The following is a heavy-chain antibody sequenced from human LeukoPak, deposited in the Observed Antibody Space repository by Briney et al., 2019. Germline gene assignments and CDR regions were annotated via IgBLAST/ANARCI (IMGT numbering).Heavy chain of an antibody. CDR2: IYHSGST. D-gene: IGHD6-13*01. CDR1: GGSISSGGYS. CDR3: ASQSIAAAGDAFDI. V-gene: IGHV4-30-2*01. J-gene: IGHJ3*02. Sequence: SETLSLTCAVSGGSISSGGYSWSWIRQPPGKGLEWIGYIYHSGSTYYNPSLKSRVTISVDRSKNQFSLKLSSVTAADTAVYYCASQSIAAAGDAFDIWGQGTMVTVSS.